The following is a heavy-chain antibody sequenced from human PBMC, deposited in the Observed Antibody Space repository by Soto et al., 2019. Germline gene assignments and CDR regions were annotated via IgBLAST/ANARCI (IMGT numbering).Heavy chain of an antibody. J-gene: IGHJ4*02. D-gene: IGHD6-19*01. CDR2: IYHSGST. V-gene: IGHV4-34*01. Sequence: PSETLSLTCAVYGGSFSGYYWTWVRQPPGKGLEWIGEIYHSGSTNYNPSLKSRVTISVDTSKNQFSLKLNSVTAADTAVYYCARKLSSGWYVDYWGQGTPVTVS. CDR3: ARKLSSGWYVDY. CDR1: GGSFSGYY.